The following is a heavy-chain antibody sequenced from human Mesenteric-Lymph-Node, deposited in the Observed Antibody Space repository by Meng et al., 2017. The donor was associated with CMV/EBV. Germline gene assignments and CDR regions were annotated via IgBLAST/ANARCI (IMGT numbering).Heavy chain of an antibody. Sequence: GESLKISCAASGFTFDDYAMSWVRQVPGRGLEWVSAINWHGGSTEYADAVRGRFTISRDNSKNTLYLQMNSLRAEDTAVYYCAKDDDSSGYYLDYWGQGTLVTVSS. V-gene: IGHV3-20*04. CDR2: INWHGGST. CDR1: GFTFDDYA. CDR3: AKDDDSSGYYLDY. J-gene: IGHJ4*02. D-gene: IGHD3-22*01.